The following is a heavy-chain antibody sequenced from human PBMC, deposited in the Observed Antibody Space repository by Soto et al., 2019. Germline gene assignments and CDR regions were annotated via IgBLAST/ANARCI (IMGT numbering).Heavy chain of an antibody. D-gene: IGHD1-7*01. Sequence: EVQLLESGGGLVQPGGSLRLSCAASGFTFSSYAMSWVRQAPGKGLEWVSAISGSGGSTYYADSVKGRFTISRDNSKKTLYPQMNSLRAEDTAVYYCAKGSKERVYNWNYGHWFDPWGQGTLVTVSS. CDR2: ISGSGGST. V-gene: IGHV3-23*01. CDR3: AKGSKERVYNWNYGHWFDP. J-gene: IGHJ5*02. CDR1: GFTFSSYA.